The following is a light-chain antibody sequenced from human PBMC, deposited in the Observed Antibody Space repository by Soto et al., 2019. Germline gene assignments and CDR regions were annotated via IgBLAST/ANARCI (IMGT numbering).Light chain of an antibody. CDR2: TTS. CDR3: QQSYSTPIT. Sequence: DIQMTQSPSSLSASVGDTVTITCRPSQSISTYLNWYQQKPGKDPNLLIYTTSSLHSGVPSRFSGSGSGTDFTLTISSLQPEDFATYYCQQSYSTPITFGQGKRVEIK. CDR1: QSISTY. J-gene: IGKJ5*01. V-gene: IGKV1-39*01.